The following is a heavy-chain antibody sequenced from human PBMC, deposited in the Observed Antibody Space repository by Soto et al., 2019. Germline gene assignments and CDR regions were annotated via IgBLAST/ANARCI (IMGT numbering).Heavy chain of an antibody. CDR2: IYHSGST. D-gene: IGHD1-26*01. CDR3: ARGGNIYGLDV. V-gene: IGHV4-4*02. Sequence: QVQLQESGPGLVKPSGTLSLTCAVSGGSISSNNWWSWVRQPPGKGLEWIGEIYHSGSTNYNPSLKSRLTLSVDTSKKRFPLKLSSVPAADTAVYYCARGGNIYGLDVWGPGTTVPVSS. CDR1: GGSISSNNW. J-gene: IGHJ6*02.